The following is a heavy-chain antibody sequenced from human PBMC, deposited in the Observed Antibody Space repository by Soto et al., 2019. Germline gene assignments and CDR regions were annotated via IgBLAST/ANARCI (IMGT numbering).Heavy chain of an antibody. Sequence: ASVKVSCKASGYTFTSYGISWVRQAPGQGLEWMGWISAYNGNTNYVQKLQGRVTMTTDASTSTAYMELRSLRSDDTAVYYCARTAYSSSWLKGYYYGMDVWGQGTTVTVSS. CDR1: GYTFTSYG. D-gene: IGHD6-13*01. V-gene: IGHV1-18*01. CDR2: ISAYNGNT. CDR3: ARTAYSSSWLKGYYYGMDV. J-gene: IGHJ6*02.